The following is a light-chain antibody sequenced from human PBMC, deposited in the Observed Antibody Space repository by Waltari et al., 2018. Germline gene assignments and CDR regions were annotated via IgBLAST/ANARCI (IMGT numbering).Light chain of an antibody. CDR3: QQYNTWPPST. CDR1: QYISDN. Sequence: EVLMTQSPAALSVSPGESATRSCRASQYISDNLARYQHKPGQPPRLLISGASTRAAGVPARFSGGGSGTEFSLTISSLESEDSAIYFCQQYNTWPPSTFGQGTKLEIK. CDR2: GAS. J-gene: IGKJ2*02. V-gene: IGKV3-15*01.